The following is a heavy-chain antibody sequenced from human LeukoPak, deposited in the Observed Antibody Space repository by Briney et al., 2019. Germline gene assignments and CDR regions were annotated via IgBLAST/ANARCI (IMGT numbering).Heavy chain of an antibody. Sequence: ASVKVSCKASGYTFTTYDINWVRQATGQGLEWMGWVNPNSVNTGYAQKFQGRVTMTRNTSMSTAYMELNSLRSEDTAVYYCARANYYGSGKKDLDYWGQGTLVTVSS. D-gene: IGHD3-10*01. J-gene: IGHJ4*02. CDR3: ARANYYGSGKKDLDY. CDR2: VNPNSVNT. CDR1: GYTFTTYD. V-gene: IGHV1-8*01.